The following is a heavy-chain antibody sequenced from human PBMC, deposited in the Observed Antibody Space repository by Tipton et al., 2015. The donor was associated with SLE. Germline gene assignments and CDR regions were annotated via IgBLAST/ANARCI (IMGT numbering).Heavy chain of an antibody. V-gene: IGHV3-21*01. J-gene: IGHJ3*02. CDR3: AREGAGVGTTFDI. Sequence: GSLRLSCAASGFTFSSYSMNWVRQAPGKGLEWVSSISSSSSYIYYADSVKGRFTISRDNAKNSLYLQMNSLRAEDTAVYYCAREGAGVGTTFDIWGQGTMVTVSS. CDR2: ISSSSSYI. CDR1: GFTFSSYS. D-gene: IGHD1-1*01.